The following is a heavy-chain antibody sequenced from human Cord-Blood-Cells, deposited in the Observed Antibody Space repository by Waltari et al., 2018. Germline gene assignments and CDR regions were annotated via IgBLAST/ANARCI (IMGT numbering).Heavy chain of an antibody. V-gene: IGHV4-38-2*02. Sequence: QVQLQESGPGLVQTSETLSLTCTGSGYSISSGYYWGWIRQPPGKGLEWIGSIYHSGSTYYNPSLKSRVTISVDTSKNQFSLKLSSVTAADTAVYYCARGNYMDVWGKGTTVTVSS. CDR1: GYSISSGYY. CDR2: IYHSGST. J-gene: IGHJ6*03. CDR3: ARGNYMDV.